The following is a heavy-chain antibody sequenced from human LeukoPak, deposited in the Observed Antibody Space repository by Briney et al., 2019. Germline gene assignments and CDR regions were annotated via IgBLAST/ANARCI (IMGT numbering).Heavy chain of an antibody. V-gene: IGHV4-61*02. CDR3: ASADYGDYVFDY. J-gene: IGHJ4*02. CDR2: IYTSGST. D-gene: IGHD4-17*01. Sequence: SETLSLTCTVSGGSISSSSYYWSWIRQPAGKGLEWIGRIYTSGSTNYNPSLKSRVTMSVDTSKNQFSLKLSSVTAADTAVYYCASADYGDYVFDYWGQGTLVTVSS. CDR1: GGSISSSSYY.